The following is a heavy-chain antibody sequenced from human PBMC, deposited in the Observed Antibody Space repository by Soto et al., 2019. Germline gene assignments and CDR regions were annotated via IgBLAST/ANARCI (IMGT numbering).Heavy chain of an antibody. CDR3: TVRGAASQFDP. CDR2: IRSKANNYAT. CDR1: GFSLSGSA. V-gene: IGHV3-73*01. J-gene: IGHJ5*02. Sequence: GGSLRLSFAASGFSLSGSAMHWVRQASGKGLEWVGRIRSKANNYATTYAASLEGRFTISTDDSKNTAYLQMNSLKTEDTAVYYCTVRGAASQFDPWGQGTLVTVSS. D-gene: IGHD3-16*01.